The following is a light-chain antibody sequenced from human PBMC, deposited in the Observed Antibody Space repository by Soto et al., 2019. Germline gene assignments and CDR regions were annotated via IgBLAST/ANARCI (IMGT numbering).Light chain of an antibody. CDR2: DIS. CDR3: QQYNSWPLT. CDR1: QSVSTN. J-gene: IGKJ4*01. V-gene: IGKV3D-15*01. Sequence: ETVMTQSPATLSVSPGERATLSCRASQSVSTNLAWYQQKPGQAPRLLIYDISLRRTGIPTRFSGSGSGTEFTLTISSLQSEDFAVYYCQQYNSWPLTFGGGTKVDIK.